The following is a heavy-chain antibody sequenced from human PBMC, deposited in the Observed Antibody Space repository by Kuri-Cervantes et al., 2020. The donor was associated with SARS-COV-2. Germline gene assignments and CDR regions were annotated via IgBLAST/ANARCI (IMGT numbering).Heavy chain of an antibody. Sequence: LRLSCTVSGGSISSGDYFWSWIRQPPGKGLEWIGYIYSSGSTYYNPSLKSRVTMSADRSKNQFSLKLTSVTAADTAVYYCARHPLITLKEGWFDPWGQGTLVTVSS. J-gene: IGHJ5*02. V-gene: IGHV4-30-4*01. D-gene: IGHD3-22*01. CDR2: IYSSGST. CDR1: GGSISSGDYF. CDR3: ARHPLITLKEGWFDP.